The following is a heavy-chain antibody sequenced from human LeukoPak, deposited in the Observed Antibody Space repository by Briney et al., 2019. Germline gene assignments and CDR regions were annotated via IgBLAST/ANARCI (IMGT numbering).Heavy chain of an antibody. J-gene: IGHJ4*02. V-gene: IGHV3-7*01. CDR3: AKGTPLLYSGSYYGFDY. CDR2: IKEDGGEK. CDR1: GFTFSSYW. Sequence: PGGSLRLSCAASGFTFSSYWMSWVRQAPGKGLEWVANIKEDGGEKYSVDSVKGRFTISRDNAMNSLYLEMNSLRAEDTAVYYCAKGTPLLYSGSYYGFDYWGQGTLVTVSS. D-gene: IGHD1-26*01.